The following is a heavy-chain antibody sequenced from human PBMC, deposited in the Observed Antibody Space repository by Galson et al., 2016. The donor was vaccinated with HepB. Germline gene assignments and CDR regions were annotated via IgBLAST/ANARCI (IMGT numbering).Heavy chain of an antibody. CDR1: GDSITNSRYY. CDR3: ARHTRDYNLPEITGGYSFDY. D-gene: IGHD3-10*01. J-gene: IGHJ4*02. Sequence: SETLSLTCTVSGDSITNSRYYWGWVRQPPGKGLDWIATIYYTGITNYNPSLESRVAVSVAASKNQLSLKMSSVTAADTAVYYCARHTRDYNLPEITGGYSFDYWGQGILVTVSS. CDR2: IYYTGIT. V-gene: IGHV4-39*01.